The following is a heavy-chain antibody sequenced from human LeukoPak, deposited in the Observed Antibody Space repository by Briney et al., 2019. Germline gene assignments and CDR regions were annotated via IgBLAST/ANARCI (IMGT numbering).Heavy chain of an antibody. CDR1: GFTFSSYE. V-gene: IGHV3-48*03. CDR2: ISSSGSTI. J-gene: IGHJ4*02. Sequence: TGGSLRLSCAASGFTFSSYEMNWVRQAPGKGLEWVSYISSSGSTIYYADSVKGRFTISGDNAKNSLYLQMNSLRAEDTAVYYCARGGSTYYYDSSGYIWGQGTLVTVSS. CDR3: ARGGSTYYYDSSGYI. D-gene: IGHD3-22*01.